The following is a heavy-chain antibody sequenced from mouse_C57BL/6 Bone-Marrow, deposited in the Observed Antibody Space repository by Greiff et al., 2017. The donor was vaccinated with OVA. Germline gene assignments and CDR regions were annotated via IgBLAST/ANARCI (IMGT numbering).Heavy chain of an antibody. V-gene: IGHV1-50*01. D-gene: IGHD2-2*01. J-gene: IGHJ4*01. Sequence: VQLQQPGAELVKPGASVKLSCKASGYTFTSYWMQWVKQRPEQGLEWIGEIDPSDSYTNYNQKFKGKATLTANTSSSTAYMQLSSLTSEDSAVYSCACRITWVRRGGYALDYWGQGTPVPVSS. CDR3: ACRITWVRRGGYALDY. CDR1: GYTFTSYW. CDR2: IDPSDSYT.